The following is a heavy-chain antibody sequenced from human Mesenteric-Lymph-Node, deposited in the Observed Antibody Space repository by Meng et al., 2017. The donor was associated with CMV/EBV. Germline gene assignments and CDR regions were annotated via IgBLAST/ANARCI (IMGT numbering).Heavy chain of an antibody. J-gene: IGHJ4*02. V-gene: IGHV3-7*01. CDR3: AGPYYFAY. Sequence: GESLKISYAASGFSFSSHYMTWVRQAPGKGLEWVANMNQDGSQKYYVDSVKGRFTISRDNAKNSLYLQMNSLRAEDTAVYYCAGPYYFAYWGQGTLVTVSS. CDR1: GFSFSSHY. CDR2: MNQDGSQK.